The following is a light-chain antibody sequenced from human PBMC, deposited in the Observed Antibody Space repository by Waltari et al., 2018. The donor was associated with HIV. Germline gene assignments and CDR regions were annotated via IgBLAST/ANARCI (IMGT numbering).Light chain of an antibody. CDR3: SSYAPTNKFYVL. CDR2: EVT. CDR1: SIVIDGYIY. V-gene: IGLV2-8*01. J-gene: IGLJ2*01. Sequence: QSALTQPPSASGSPAQSVTMSCTGTSIVIDGYIYVSWYQQHPGKAPKLIMTEVTKRPSGFPDRFSGSKSGNTASLTVSGLQAEDEAHYYCSSYAPTNKFYVLFGGGTTLTVL.